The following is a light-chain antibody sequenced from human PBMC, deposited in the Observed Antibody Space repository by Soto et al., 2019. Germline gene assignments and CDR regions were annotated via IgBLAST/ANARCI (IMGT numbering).Light chain of an antibody. J-gene: IGKJ4*01. CDR2: WAS. V-gene: IGKV4-1*01. CDR3: QQYFSYPLT. Sequence: DIVMTQSPDSLAGSLGERATISCKSSQTISYTSINKTYLAWYQQRPGQPPKLLHYWASIRGSGVPDRLSGSGFGTDFTLTISSLQTEDVAVYYCQQYFSYPLTFGGGTKVDIK. CDR1: QTISYTSINKTY.